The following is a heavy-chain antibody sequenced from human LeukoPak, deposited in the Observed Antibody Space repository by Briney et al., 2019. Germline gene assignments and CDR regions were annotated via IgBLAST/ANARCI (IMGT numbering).Heavy chain of an antibody. CDR2: MNQDGSEK. CDR1: GFTFNSHW. J-gene: IGHJ4*02. V-gene: IGHV3-7*03. D-gene: IGHD3-22*01. CDR3: ARATYYYDSSGYLY. Sequence: GGSLRLSCAASGFTFNSHWMSWVRQAPGKGLEWVANMNQDGSEKYYVDSVKGRFTISRDNAKNSLYLQMNSLRVEDTAVYYCARATYYYDSSGYLYWGQGTLVTVSS.